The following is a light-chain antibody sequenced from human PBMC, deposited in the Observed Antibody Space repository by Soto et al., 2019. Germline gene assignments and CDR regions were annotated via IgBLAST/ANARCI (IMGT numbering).Light chain of an antibody. CDR2: ADN. V-gene: IGLV6-57*01. Sequence: NFMLTQPHSVSESPGKTVIISCTRSSGSIASNYVQWYQQRPGSSPTTVIYADNQRPSGVPDRFSGSIDSSSNSASLTISGLETEDEAGYFCQSYDATNQVFGGGIKLTVL. CDR3: QSYDATNQV. CDR1: SGSIASNY. J-gene: IGLJ3*02.